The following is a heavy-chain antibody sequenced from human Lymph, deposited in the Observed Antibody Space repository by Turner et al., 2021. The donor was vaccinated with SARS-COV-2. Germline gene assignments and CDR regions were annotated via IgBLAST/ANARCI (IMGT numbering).Heavy chain of an antibody. V-gene: IGHV1-69*10. Sequence: QVQLVQSGAEVKKPGSSGKVSCKASGGTVSSYAISWVRQAPGQGLEWMGWIIPMLDIANYAQKFPGRVTITADKSTSTAYMALSSLRSEDTAVYYCARDVTGPLGYWGQGTLVTVSS. CDR1: GGTVSSYA. CDR2: IIPMLDIA. J-gene: IGHJ4*02. CDR3: ARDVTGPLGY. D-gene: IGHD1-20*01.